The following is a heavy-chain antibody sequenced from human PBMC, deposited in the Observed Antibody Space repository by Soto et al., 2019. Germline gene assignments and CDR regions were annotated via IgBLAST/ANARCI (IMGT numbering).Heavy chain of an antibody. D-gene: IGHD3-22*01. CDR3: AITYYYDSSGYSGPTD. Sequence: QVQLVQSGAEEKKPGASVKVSCKASGYTFTSYAMHWVRQAPGQRLEWMGWINAGNGNTKYSQKFQGRVTITRDTSASTACMELSSLRSEDTAVYYCAITYYYDSSGYSGPTDWGQGTLVTVSS. CDR1: GYTFTSYA. CDR2: INAGNGNT. V-gene: IGHV1-3*05. J-gene: IGHJ4*02.